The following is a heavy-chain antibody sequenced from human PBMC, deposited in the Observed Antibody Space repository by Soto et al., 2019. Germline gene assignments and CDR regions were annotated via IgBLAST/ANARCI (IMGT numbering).Heavy chain of an antibody. CDR2: INPNGGGT. Sequence: VASVKVSCKASGYTFTAYYIHWVRQAPGQGLEWMGWINPNGGGTKYAQKFQGRVTMTRDTSINTAYMELTRLTSDDTAVYYCARAVHTMIQGVRFRIDQWGQGTLVTAPQ. D-gene: IGHD3-10*01. CDR3: ARAVHTMIQGVRFRIDQ. CDR1: GYTFTAYY. J-gene: IGHJ4*02. V-gene: IGHV1-2*02.